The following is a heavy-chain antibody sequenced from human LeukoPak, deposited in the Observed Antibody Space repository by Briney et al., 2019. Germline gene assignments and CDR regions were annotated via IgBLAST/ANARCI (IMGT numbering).Heavy chain of an antibody. CDR3: ARGGSRITGTTLSLDY. CDR2: ISSSSSTI. Sequence: PGRSLRLSCAASGFTFSSYAMHWVRQAPGKGLEWVSYISSSSSTIYYADSVKGRFTISRDNAKNSLYLQMNSLRAEDTAVYYCARGGSRITGTTLSLDYWGQGTLVTVSS. D-gene: IGHD1-7*01. J-gene: IGHJ4*02. CDR1: GFTFSSYA. V-gene: IGHV3-48*01.